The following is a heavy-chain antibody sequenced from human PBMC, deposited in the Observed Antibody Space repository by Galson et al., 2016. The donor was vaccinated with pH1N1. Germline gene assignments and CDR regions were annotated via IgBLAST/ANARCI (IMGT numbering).Heavy chain of an antibody. J-gene: IGHJ6*02. D-gene: IGHD2/OR15-2a*01. CDR1: GFPFSSYA. V-gene: IGHV3-30*04. CDR2: VSYDGKNK. Sequence: SLRLSCAASGFPFSSYAMHWVRQAPGKGLAWVAVVSYDGKNKYLADSVKGRFTISRDNSKNTVYLQMNSLGPDDTAVYYCARVFEEYSLYGMDVWGQGTTVTVSS. CDR3: ARVFEEYSLYGMDV.